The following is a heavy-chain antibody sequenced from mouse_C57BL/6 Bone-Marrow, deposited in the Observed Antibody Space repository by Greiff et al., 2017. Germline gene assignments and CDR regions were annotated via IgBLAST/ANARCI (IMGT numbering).Heavy chain of an antibody. V-gene: IGHV14-2*01. CDR1: GFNIKDYY. CDR3: TRSLIYYGTNY. D-gene: IGHD1-1*01. Sequence: VQLQQSGAELVKPGASVKLSCTASGFNIKDYYIHWVKQRTEQGLVWIGRIDPEDGETKYAPKFQDKATITANTSSNTAYLQLSSLTSEDTAVYYCTRSLIYYGTNYWGQGTTLTVSS. J-gene: IGHJ2*01. CDR2: IDPEDGET.